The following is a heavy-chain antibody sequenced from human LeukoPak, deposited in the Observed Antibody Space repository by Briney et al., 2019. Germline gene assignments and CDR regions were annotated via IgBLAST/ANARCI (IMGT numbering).Heavy chain of an antibody. J-gene: IGHJ5*02. D-gene: IGHD5-24*01. CDR2: INHSGST. V-gene: IGHV4-34*01. CDR1: GGSFSGYY. CDR3: AREVDGWPRNWFDP. Sequence: SETLSLTCAVYGGSFSGYYRSWIRQPPGKGLEWIGEINHSGSTNYNPSLKSRVTISVDTSKNQFSLKLSSVTAADTAVYYCAREVDGWPRNWFDPWGQGTLVTVSP.